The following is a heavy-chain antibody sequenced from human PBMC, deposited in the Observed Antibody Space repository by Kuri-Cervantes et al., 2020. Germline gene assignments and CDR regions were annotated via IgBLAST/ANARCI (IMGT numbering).Heavy chain of an antibody. Sequence: SETLSLTCAVYGGSFSGYYWSWLRQPPGKGLEWVGYIYYSGSNNYNPSLKSRITISVDTSKKQSSLKLSSVTAADTAVYYGARVSSGWYGYFDLWGRGTLVTVSS. V-gene: IGHV4-59*13. J-gene: IGHJ2*01. CDR2: IYYSGSN. CDR3: ARVSSGWYGYFDL. CDR1: GGSFSGYY. D-gene: IGHD6-19*01.